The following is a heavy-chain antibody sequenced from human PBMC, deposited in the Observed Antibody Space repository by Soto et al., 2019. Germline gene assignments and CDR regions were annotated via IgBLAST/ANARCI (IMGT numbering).Heavy chain of an antibody. CDR1: GFTFSNHG. V-gene: IGHV3-23*01. D-gene: IGHD5-18*01. Sequence: EVQLLESGGGLVQPGGSLRLSCAASGFTFSNHGMNWVRQAPGKGLEWVAGVTSSDGSTYYADSVRGRFTITRDNSKNTLYLKMESLRAEDTAVYYCARDLGWIQLWFDSRGQGTLVTVSS. CDR3: ARDLGWIQLWFDS. J-gene: IGHJ5*01. CDR2: VTSSDGST.